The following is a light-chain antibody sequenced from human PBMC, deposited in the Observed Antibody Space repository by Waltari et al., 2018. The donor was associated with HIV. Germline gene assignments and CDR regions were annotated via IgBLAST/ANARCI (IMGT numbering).Light chain of an antibody. V-gene: IGKV3-20*01. Sequence: EIVLTQSPGTLSLSPGERATLSCRASQSVSSSSLAWYQQKPGQAPRLLIYGISSRATGIPDRFSGSGSGTDFTLTISRLEPEDFAVYYCQQYGSSPRTFGQGTKVEIK. J-gene: IGKJ1*01. CDR1: QSVSSSS. CDR2: GIS. CDR3: QQYGSSPRT.